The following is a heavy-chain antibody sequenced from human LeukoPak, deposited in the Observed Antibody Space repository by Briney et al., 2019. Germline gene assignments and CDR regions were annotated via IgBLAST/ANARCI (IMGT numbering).Heavy chain of an antibody. CDR3: ARDGTMVRGVIIGVSAFDI. D-gene: IGHD3-10*01. Sequence: PSETLSLTCTVSGGSISSYYWSWIRQPAGKGLEWIGRIYTSGSTNYNPSLKSRVTMSVDTSKNQFSLKLSSATAADTAVYYCARDGTMVRGVIIGVSAFDIWGQGTMVTVSS. CDR2: IYTSGST. CDR1: GGSISSYY. J-gene: IGHJ3*02. V-gene: IGHV4-4*07.